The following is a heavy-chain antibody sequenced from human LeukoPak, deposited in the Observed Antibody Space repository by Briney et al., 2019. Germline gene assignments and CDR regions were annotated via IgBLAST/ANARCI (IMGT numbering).Heavy chain of an antibody. CDR3: ATQGPLVRGDYYYYYMDV. Sequence: GESLKISCKGSGYSFTSYWIGGARQMPGKGLEWMGIIYPGDSDTRYSPSFQGQVTISAAKSISTAYLQWSSLKASDTAMYYCATQGPLVRGDYYYYYMDVWGKGTTVTVSS. D-gene: IGHD3-10*02. J-gene: IGHJ6*03. CDR1: GYSFTSYW. CDR2: IYPGDSDT. V-gene: IGHV5-51*01.